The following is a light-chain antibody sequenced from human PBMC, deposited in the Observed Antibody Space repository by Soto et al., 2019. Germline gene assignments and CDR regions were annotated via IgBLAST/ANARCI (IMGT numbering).Light chain of an antibody. Sequence: EIVLTQSPGTLSLSTEERATLSSRASQSISSSYLAWYQQKPGQAPRLLIYGASSRATGIPDRFSGSGSGTDFTLTISRLEPEDFAVYYCQQYGSSPLTFGGGTKVDIK. CDR3: QQYGSSPLT. J-gene: IGKJ4*01. CDR2: GAS. CDR1: QSISSSY. V-gene: IGKV3-20*01.